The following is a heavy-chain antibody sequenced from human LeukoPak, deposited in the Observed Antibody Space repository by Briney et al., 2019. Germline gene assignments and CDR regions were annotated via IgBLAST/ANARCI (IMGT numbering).Heavy chain of an antibody. CDR3: ARGPTVENTGMDV. Sequence: ASVKVSCKASGGTFSSYAISWVRQAPGQGLEWMGRIIPILGIANYAQKFQGRVTITADKSTSTAYMELSSLRSEDTAVYYCARGPTVENTGMDVWGQGTTVTVSS. J-gene: IGHJ6*02. CDR2: IIPILGIA. CDR1: GGTFSSYA. V-gene: IGHV1-69*04. D-gene: IGHD4-23*01.